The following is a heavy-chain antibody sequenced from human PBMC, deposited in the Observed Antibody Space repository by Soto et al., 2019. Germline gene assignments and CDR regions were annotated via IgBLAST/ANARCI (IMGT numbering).Heavy chain of an antibody. CDR3: ARDGSPTTVTFDH. V-gene: IGHV3-30-3*01. D-gene: IGHD4-17*01. CDR1: SFDFVSNA. CDR2: ISYDGSNK. J-gene: IGHJ4*02. Sequence: LSLACVVRSFDFVSNAMHWVRQAPGKGLEWVAVISYDGSNKYYADSVKGRFTISRDNSKNTLYLQMNSLRAEDTAAYYCARDGSPTTVTFDHWGQGP.